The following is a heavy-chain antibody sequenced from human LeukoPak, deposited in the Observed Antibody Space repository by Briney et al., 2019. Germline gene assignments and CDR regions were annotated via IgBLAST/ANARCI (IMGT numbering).Heavy chain of an antibody. J-gene: IGHJ5*02. Sequence: ASVKVSCKASGYTFTSYAISWVRQAPGQGLEWMGRIIPILGIANYAQKFQGRVTITADKSTSTAYMELSSLRSEDTAVYYCARGLSRRGYCSGGSCYLEWFDPWGQGTLVTVSS. CDR3: ARGLSRRGYCSGGSCYLEWFDP. V-gene: IGHV1-69*04. D-gene: IGHD2-15*01. CDR2: IIPILGIA. CDR1: GYTFTSYA.